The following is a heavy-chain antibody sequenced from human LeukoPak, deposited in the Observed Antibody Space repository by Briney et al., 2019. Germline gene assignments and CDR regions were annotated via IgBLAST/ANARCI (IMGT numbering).Heavy chain of an antibody. CDR3: ARESSDWFSDAFDI. D-gene: IGHD6-19*01. CDR1: GFTFSSYW. V-gene: IGHV3-74*03. J-gene: IGHJ3*02. CDR2: IDSFGSSA. Sequence: PGGSLRLSCAASGFTFSSYWMHWVRQAPGKGLVWVSRIDSFGSSAAYAESVKGRFTVSRDNAKNTLYVQINSLRAEDTAVYYCARESSDWFSDAFDIWGQGTVVTVSS.